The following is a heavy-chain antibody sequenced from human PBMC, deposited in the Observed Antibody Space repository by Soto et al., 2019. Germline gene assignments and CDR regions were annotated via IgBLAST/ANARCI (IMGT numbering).Heavy chain of an antibody. D-gene: IGHD6-6*01. V-gene: IGHV4-34*01. CDR2: INHRGTI. CDR1: NGSLTDFY. Sequence: WETLSLTCAVHNGSLTDFYWSWIRQSPGKGLEWNGVINHRGTINYNPALRSRVTMSRDTSKNEFSLKLSSVTAADTAVHFCARGGGFIAGRMVWFDSWGQGSPVTVSS. CDR3: ARGGGFIAGRMVWFDS. J-gene: IGHJ5*01.